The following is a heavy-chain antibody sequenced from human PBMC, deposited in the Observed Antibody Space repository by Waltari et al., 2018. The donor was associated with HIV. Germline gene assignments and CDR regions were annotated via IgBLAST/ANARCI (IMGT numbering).Heavy chain of an antibody. CDR1: GYTFTSYY. D-gene: IGHD2-2*01. Sequence: QVQLVQSGAEVKKPGASVKVSCKASGYTFTSYYMHWVRQAPGQGLEWMGIINPSGGSRTYAQKFQGRVTMTRDTSTRTVYMEVSSLRSEDTAVYYCARGSHCSSTSCYPHYYYGMDVWGQGTTVTVS. V-gene: IGHV1-46*01. CDR3: ARGSHCSSTSCYPHYYYGMDV. CDR2: INPSGGSR. J-gene: IGHJ6*02.